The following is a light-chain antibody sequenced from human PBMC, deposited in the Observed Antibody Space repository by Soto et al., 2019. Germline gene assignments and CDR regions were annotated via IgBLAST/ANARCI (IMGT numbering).Light chain of an antibody. J-gene: IGKJ1*01. CDR3: HQRQSWPRT. CDR1: QSVLYSSNNKNY. V-gene: IGKV4-1*01. CDR2: LAS. Sequence: DIVMTQYPDSLAVSLGGRATINCKSSQSVLYSSNNKNYLAWYQHKPGQAPRLLIYLASNRAAGVPARFSGSGSGTDFTLTISDVEPEDFAVYYCHQRQSWPRTFGQGTKVDIK.